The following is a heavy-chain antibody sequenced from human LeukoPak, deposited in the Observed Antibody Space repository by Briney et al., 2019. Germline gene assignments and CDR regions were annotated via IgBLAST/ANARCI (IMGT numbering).Heavy chain of an antibody. V-gene: IGHV4-38-2*02. J-gene: IGHJ6*03. Sequence: PSETLSLTSTVSGYSISSGYYWGWIRQPPGKGLEWIGSIYHSGSTYYNPSLKSRVTISVDTSKNQFSLKLSSVTAADTAVYYCARFYDFWSGYSYYYYMDVWGKGTTVTVSS. CDR2: IYHSGST. D-gene: IGHD3-3*01. CDR1: GYSISSGYY. CDR3: ARFYDFWSGYSYYYYMDV.